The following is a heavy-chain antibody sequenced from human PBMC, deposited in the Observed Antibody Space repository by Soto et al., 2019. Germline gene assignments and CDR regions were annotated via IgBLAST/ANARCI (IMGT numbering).Heavy chain of an antibody. CDR2: IYYSGST. D-gene: IGHD3-10*01. J-gene: IGHJ5*02. V-gene: IGHV4-31*03. CDR1: GGSISSGGYY. Sequence: QVQLQESGPGLVKPSQTLSLTCTVSGGSISSGGYYWSWIRQHPGKGLEWIGYIYYSGSTYYNPSLKSRVTLSVDTSKNQFSLKLSSVTAADTAVYYCARDYYGSGSYYSWFDPWGQGTLVTVSS. CDR3: ARDYYGSGSYYSWFDP.